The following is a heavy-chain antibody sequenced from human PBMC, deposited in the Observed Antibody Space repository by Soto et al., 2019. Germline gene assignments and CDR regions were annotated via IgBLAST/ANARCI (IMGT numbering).Heavy chain of an antibody. CDR3: ARGQPLIAVAGPREGWFEP. CDR2: INHSGST. V-gene: IGHV4-34*01. Sequence: LSLTCAVYGGSFSGYYWSWIRQPPGKGLQWIGEINHSGSTNYNPSLKSRVTISVDTSKNQFSLKLSSVTAAETAVYYCARGQPLIAVAGPREGWFEPWGQGTLVTVSS. J-gene: IGHJ5*02. CDR1: GGSFSGYY. D-gene: IGHD6-19*01.